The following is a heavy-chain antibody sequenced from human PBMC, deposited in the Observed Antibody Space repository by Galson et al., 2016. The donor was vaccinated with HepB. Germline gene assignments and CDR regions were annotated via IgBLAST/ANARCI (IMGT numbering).Heavy chain of an antibody. J-gene: IGHJ1*01. V-gene: IGHV4-30-2*01. CDR2: IYQSGST. CDR1: GGSVRSGGYS. D-gene: IGHD4-17*01. Sequence: TLSLTCAVSGGSVRSGGYSWSWIRQPPGKGLEWIGYIYQSGSTYYNPSLQSRATISIDRSQNQFSLQLTSVTAADTAVYYCARYGVYVRWGQGTLVTVSP. CDR3: ARYGVYVR.